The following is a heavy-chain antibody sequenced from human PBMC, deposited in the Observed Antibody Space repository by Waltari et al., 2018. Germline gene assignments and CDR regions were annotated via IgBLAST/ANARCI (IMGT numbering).Heavy chain of an antibody. D-gene: IGHD3-10*01. Sequence: QVQVVQSGAEVKKPGSSVRVSCEASGDTFRKWGFFWVRQAPGQGLVWLGNIIPDLEITNDAPKFRARIASAADKSTSTGDMDLSNLRSDDSAVYYCARGEEDYSGSGKTYNALGALEYWGQGTPVTVSS. CDR3: ARGEEDYSGSGKTYNALGALEY. CDR2: IIPDLEIT. V-gene: IGHV1-69*04. J-gene: IGHJ4*02. CDR1: GDTFRKWG.